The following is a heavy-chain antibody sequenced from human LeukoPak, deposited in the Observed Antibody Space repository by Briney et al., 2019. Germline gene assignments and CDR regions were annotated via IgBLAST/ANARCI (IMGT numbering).Heavy chain of an antibody. CDR3: AKDAIYWNDVISY. CDR2: ISGSGGST. D-gene: IGHD1-1*01. V-gene: IGHV3-23*01. CDR1: GFTFSSYS. Sequence: GGSLRLSCAASGFTFSSYSMNWVRQAPGKGLEWVSAISGSGGSTYYADSVKGRFTISRDNSKNTLYLQMNSLRAEDTAVYYCAKDAIYWNDVISYWGQGTLVTVSS. J-gene: IGHJ4*02.